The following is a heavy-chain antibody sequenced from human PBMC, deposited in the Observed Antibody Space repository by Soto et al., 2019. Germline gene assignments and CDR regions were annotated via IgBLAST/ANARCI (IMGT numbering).Heavy chain of an antibody. CDR3: ARDGVVVVPAAKTIWYFDL. Sequence: GGSLRLSCAASGFTFSSYEMNWVRQAPGKGLEWVSYISSSGSTIYYADSVKGRFTISRDNAKNSLYLQMNSLRAEDTAVYYCARDGVVVVPAAKTIWYFDLWGRGTLVTVSS. J-gene: IGHJ2*01. CDR2: ISSSGSTI. D-gene: IGHD2-2*01. V-gene: IGHV3-48*03. CDR1: GFTFSSYE.